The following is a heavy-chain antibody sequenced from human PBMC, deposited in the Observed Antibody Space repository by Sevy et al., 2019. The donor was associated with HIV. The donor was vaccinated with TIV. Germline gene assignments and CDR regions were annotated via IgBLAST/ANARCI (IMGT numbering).Heavy chain of an antibody. J-gene: IGHJ4*02. CDR1: GFTFSNAW. Sequence: GGSLRLSCAASGFTFSNAWMSWVRQAPGKGLEWVGRIKSKSAGGTTDNAEPVKGRFTISRDDSKNTLYLQMNSLETEDTAVYYCTTDSLTNYRNPFDYWGQGTLVTVSS. D-gene: IGHD1-7*01. CDR3: TTDSLTNYRNPFDY. CDR2: IKSKSAGGTT. V-gene: IGHV3-15*01.